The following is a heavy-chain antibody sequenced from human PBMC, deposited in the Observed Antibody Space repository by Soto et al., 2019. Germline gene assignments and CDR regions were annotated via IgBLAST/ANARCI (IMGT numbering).Heavy chain of an antibody. Sequence: PSETLSLTCTVSGDSNHSFYWAWIRQPPGKGLEWIGHISYTGTANYNPSLESRVTVSIDTSKNQFSLRLRSVTAEDTAVYYCAKDRWQQLVEIDYWGQGTLVTVSS. J-gene: IGHJ4*02. V-gene: IGHV4-59*01. D-gene: IGHD6-13*01. CDR2: ISYTGTA. CDR1: GDSNHSFY. CDR3: AKDRWQQLVEIDY.